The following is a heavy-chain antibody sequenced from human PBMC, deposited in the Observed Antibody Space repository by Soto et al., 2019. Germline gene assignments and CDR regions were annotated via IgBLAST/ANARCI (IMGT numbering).Heavy chain of an antibody. J-gene: IGHJ4*02. CDR2: IFYDGGT. V-gene: IGHV4-59*12. Sequence: QVHLQGSGPGLVKPSETLSLTCTVSGGSISPYSWSWIRQPPGKGLEWIGYIFYDGGTNYHPSLKGRDTISVDTSKTQFSRGLTSVSAADTAVYYCAMYHSSGFYGDYWGQGTLVTVSS. D-gene: IGHD6-19*01. CDR1: GGSISPYS. CDR3: AMYHSSGFYGDY.